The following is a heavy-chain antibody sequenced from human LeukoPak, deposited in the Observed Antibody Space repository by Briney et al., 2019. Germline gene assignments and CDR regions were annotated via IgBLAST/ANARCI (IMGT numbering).Heavy chain of an antibody. CDR3: TRDRQGSGIYSTDY. CDR2: IKQDGSEI. Sequence: PGGSLRLSCAAXGFTFSNFWMSWVRQVPGEGLEWVANIKQDGSEIHYVDSVKGRFTISRDNAQNSLYLHMHSLRAEDTAVYYCTRDRQGSGIYSTDYWGRGTLVTVSS. J-gene: IGHJ4*02. D-gene: IGHD3-10*01. V-gene: IGHV3-7*01. CDR1: GFTFSNFW.